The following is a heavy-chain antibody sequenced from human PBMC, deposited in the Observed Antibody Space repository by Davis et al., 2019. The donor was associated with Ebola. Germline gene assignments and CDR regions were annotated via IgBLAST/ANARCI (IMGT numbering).Heavy chain of an antibody. CDR3: ARGYYDRYFDY. CDR1: GFTFSSYA. V-gene: IGHV3-23*01. Sequence: PGGSLRLSCAASGFTFSSYAMSWVRQAPGKGLEWVSAISGSGGSTYYADSVKGRFTISRDNAKNTLSLQMNSLRAEDTAVYYCARGYYDRYFDYWGQGALVTVSS. J-gene: IGHJ4*02. CDR2: ISGSGGST. D-gene: IGHD3-22*01.